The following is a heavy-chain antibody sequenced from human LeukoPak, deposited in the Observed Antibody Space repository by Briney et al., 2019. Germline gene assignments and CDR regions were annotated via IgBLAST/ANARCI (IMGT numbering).Heavy chain of an antibody. CDR2: IKQDGSDK. J-gene: IGHJ3*02. CDR3: VRDVPPDAFDI. V-gene: IGHV3-7*04. CDR1: GFTFSRFW. Sequence: GGSLRLSCTASGFTFSRFWMSWVRQAPGKGLEWVAHIKQDGSDKYYVDSVKGRFTISRDNGENSVDLQMNSLTAEDTAVCYCVRDVPPDAFDIWGQGTMVSVSS.